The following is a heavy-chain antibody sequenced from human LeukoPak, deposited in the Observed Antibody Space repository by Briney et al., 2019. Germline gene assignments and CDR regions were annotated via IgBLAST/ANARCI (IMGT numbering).Heavy chain of an antibody. CDR3: ARGVYIAAAQYAY. D-gene: IGHD6-13*01. CDR2: IYYSGTT. V-gene: IGHV4-59*01. J-gene: IGHJ4*02. Sequence: SETLSLTCTVSGGSISSYYWSWIRQPPGKGLEWIGYIYYSGTTNYNPTLKSRVTISVDTSKNQFSLKLSSVTAADTAVYYCARGVYIAAAQYAYWGQGTLVTVSS. CDR1: GGSISSYY.